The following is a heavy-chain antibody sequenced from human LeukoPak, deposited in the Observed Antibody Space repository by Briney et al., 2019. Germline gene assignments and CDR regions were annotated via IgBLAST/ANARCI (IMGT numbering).Heavy chain of an antibody. D-gene: IGHD3-3*01. CDR1: GFTFSRYF. Sequence: PGGSLRLSCAASGFTFSRYFLAWVRQAPGKGLEWIGEINHSGSTNYNPSLKSRVTISVDTSKNQFSLKLSSVTAADTAVYYCARRRRVVFARLDAFDIWGQGTMVTVSS. J-gene: IGHJ3*02. CDR2: INHSGST. V-gene: IGHV4-34*01. CDR3: ARRRRVVFARLDAFDI.